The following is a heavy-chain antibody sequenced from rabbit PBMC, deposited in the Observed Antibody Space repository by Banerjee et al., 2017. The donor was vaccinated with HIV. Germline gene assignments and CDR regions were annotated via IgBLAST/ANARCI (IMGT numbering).Heavy chain of an antibody. CDR2: IHAGSSGNT. Sequence: QSLEESGGDLVKPGASLTLTCTASGFTLSSYWMCWVRQAPGKGPEWIACIHAGSSGNTVYASWAKGRFTISKTSSTTVTLQMTSLTAADTATYFCARDYGLWGQGTLVTVS. V-gene: IGHV1S40*01. CDR1: GFTLSSYW. CDR3: ARDYGL. J-gene: IGHJ4*01. D-gene: IGHD6-1*01.